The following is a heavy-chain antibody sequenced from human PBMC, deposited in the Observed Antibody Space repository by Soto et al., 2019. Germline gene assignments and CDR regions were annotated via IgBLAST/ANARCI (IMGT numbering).Heavy chain of an antibody. Sequence: QITLNESGPTQVKPRQTLTLTCTFSGFSLTTSGVGVGWIRQSPGKAPEWLALIYWDDDKRYSPSLKSRLTKTKDTPKNEVVLTMADLDPADTATYYRAHRVLRTVFGLVTTTAIYFDFWGQGTPVAVSS. V-gene: IGHV2-5*02. CDR3: AHRVLRTVFGLVTTTAIYFDF. J-gene: IGHJ4*02. D-gene: IGHD3-3*01. CDR2: IYWDDDK. CDR1: GFSLTTSGVG.